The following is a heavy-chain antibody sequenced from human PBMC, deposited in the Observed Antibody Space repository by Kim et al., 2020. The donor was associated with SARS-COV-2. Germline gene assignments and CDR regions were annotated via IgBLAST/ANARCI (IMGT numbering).Heavy chain of an antibody. CDR1: GGSISSGGYY. J-gene: IGHJ4*02. D-gene: IGHD1-26*01. CDR3: ARVEVVGGYYFDY. CDR2: IYYSGST. Sequence: SETLSLTCTVSGGSISSGGYYWSWIRQHPGKGLEWIGYIYYSGSTYYNPSLKSRVTISVDTSKNQFSLKLSSVTAADTAVYYCARVEVVGGYYFDYWGQGTLVTVSS. V-gene: IGHV4-31*03.